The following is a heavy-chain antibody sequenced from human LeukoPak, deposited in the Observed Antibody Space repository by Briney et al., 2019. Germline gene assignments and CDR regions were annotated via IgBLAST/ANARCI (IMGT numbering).Heavy chain of an antibody. CDR1: GYTFTSYG. D-gene: IGHD1-26*01. V-gene: IGHV1-18*01. Sequence: ASVKVSCKASGYTFTSYGISWVRQAPGQGLEWMGWISAYNGNTNYAQKLQGRVTMTTDTSTSTAYMELRSLRSDDTAVYYCARDLVGAAIRPNWFDPWGQGTLVTVSS. J-gene: IGHJ5*02. CDR3: ARDLVGAAIRPNWFDP. CDR2: ISAYNGNT.